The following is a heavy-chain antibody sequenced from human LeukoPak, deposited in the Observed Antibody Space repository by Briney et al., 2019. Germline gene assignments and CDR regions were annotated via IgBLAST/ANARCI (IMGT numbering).Heavy chain of an antibody. Sequence: SGGSLRLSCAASGFTVGSNYMSWVRQAPGKGLEWVSLIYGDGSTYYADSVKGRFTISGDNSKNTLYLQMNSLRAEDTAVYYCARTNNYYYYYYMDVWGKGTTVTISS. CDR2: IYGDGST. CDR3: ARTNNYYYYYYMDV. J-gene: IGHJ6*03. V-gene: IGHV3-53*01. CDR1: GFTVGSNY. D-gene: IGHD1/OR15-1a*01.